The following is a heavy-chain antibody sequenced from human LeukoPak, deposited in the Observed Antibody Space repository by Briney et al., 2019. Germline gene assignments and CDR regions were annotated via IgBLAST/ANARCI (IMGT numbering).Heavy chain of an antibody. CDR2: INHSGST. Sequence: SSETLSLTCAVYGGSFSGYYWSWIRQPPGKGLEWIGEINHSGSTNYNPSLKGRVTISVDTSKNQFSLKLSSVTAADTAVYYCARIMVAIRPSYGMDVWGQGTTVTVSS. CDR3: ARIMVAIRPSYGMDV. CDR1: GGSFSGYY. V-gene: IGHV4-34*01. J-gene: IGHJ6*02. D-gene: IGHD2-15*01.